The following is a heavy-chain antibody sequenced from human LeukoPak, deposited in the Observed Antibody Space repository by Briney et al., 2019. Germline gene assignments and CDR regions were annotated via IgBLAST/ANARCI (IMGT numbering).Heavy chain of an antibody. D-gene: IGHD3-10*01. J-gene: IGHJ4*02. Sequence: GGSLRLSCAASGFSFSSYSMNWVRQAPGKGLEWVSYISSSSSTIYYADSVKGRFTISRDNAKKSLYLQMNSLRDEDTAVYYCARAGSHYYGSGSGFYFDYWGQGTLVTVSS. V-gene: IGHV3-48*02. CDR1: GFSFSSYS. CDR3: ARAGSHYYGSGSGFYFDY. CDR2: ISSSSSTI.